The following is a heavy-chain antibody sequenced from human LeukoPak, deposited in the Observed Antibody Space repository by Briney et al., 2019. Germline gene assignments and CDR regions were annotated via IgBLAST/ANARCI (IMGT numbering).Heavy chain of an antibody. CDR3: ARHDFYSNYPHNWFDP. Sequence: SETLSFTCVVSGYSISSGYYWGWIRQPPGKGLEWIGTIYHSGGTYYNPSLKSRVTISVDTSKNQFSLKLGSVTAADTALYYCARHDFYSNYPHNWFDPWGQGTLVTVSS. CDR2: IYHSGGT. V-gene: IGHV4-38-2*01. J-gene: IGHJ5*02. CDR1: GYSISSGYY. D-gene: IGHD4-11*01.